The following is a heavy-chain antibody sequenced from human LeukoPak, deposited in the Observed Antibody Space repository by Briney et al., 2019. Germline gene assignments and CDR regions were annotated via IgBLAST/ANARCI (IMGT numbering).Heavy chain of an antibody. D-gene: IGHD1-26*01. Sequence: GESLKISCKGSGHSFTSYWIGWVRQMPGKGLEWVGIIYPGDSDTRYSPSFQGQVTISADKSISTAYLQWSSLKASDTAMYYCARVYSGSYYWFDPWGQGTLVTVSS. CDR2: IYPGDSDT. CDR1: GHSFTSYW. CDR3: ARVYSGSYYWFDP. J-gene: IGHJ5*02. V-gene: IGHV5-51*01.